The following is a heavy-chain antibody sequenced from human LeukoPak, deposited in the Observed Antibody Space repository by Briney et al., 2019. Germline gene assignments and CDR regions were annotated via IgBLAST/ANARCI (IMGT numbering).Heavy chain of an antibody. CDR2: IKQDGSEK. Sequence: PTGGSLRLSCAASGFSFSTYTMNWVRQARGKGLEWVANIKQDGSEKYYVDSVKGRFTISRDNAKKSLYLQMNSLRAEDTAVYYCARDNLGALDYWGQGTLVTVSS. CDR1: GFSFSTYT. CDR3: ARDNLGALDY. V-gene: IGHV3-7*01. J-gene: IGHJ4*02. D-gene: IGHD1-26*01.